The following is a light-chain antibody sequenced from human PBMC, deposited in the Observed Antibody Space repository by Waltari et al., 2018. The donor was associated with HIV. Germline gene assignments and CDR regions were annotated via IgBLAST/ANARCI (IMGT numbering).Light chain of an antibody. CDR1: QGVSSW. V-gene: IGKV1D-16*01. CDR2: AAS. CDR3: QQYNRYPLT. J-gene: IGKJ4*01. Sequence: DIRMTQSPSSLSASVGDRVIITCRASQGVSSWVAWYQQRPEKAPKALIYAASSLQPGVPSRFSGSGSATDFTLIISNLQPEDFATYYCQQYNRYPLTFGGGTKVEI.